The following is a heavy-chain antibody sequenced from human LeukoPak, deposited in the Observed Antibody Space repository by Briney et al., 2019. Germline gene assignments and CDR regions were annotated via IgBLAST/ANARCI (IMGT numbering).Heavy chain of an antibody. CDR2: IYTSGST. CDR1: GGSISSYY. V-gene: IGHV4-4*07. D-gene: IGHD6-13*01. J-gene: IGHJ6*02. Sequence: SETLSLTCTVSGGSISSYYWSWIRQPAGKGLEWIGRIYTSGSTNYNPSLKSRVTMSVDTSKNQFSLKLSSVTAADTAVYYCARDGSIAAAGRPYYYYGMDVWGQGTTVTVSS. CDR3: ARDGSIAAAGRPYYYYGMDV.